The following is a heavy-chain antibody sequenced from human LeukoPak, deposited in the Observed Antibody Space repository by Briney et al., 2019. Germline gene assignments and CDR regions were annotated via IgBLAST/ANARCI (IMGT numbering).Heavy chain of an antibody. Sequence: SETQSLTCTVSGGSISSYYWSWIRQPPGKGLEWIGYIYYRGNTNYNPSLKSRVTMAVDTSKNQFPLKVSSVTAADTAVYYCARAGNNWSFDYWGQGTLVTVSS. J-gene: IGHJ4*02. CDR3: ARAGNNWSFDY. D-gene: IGHD1-1*01. CDR1: GGSISSYY. CDR2: IYYRGNT. V-gene: IGHV4-59*01.